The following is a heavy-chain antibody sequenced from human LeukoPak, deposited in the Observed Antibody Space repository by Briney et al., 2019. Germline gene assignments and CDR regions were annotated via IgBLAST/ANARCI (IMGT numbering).Heavy chain of an antibody. J-gene: IGHJ3*02. V-gene: IGHV3-48*03. D-gene: IGHD6-19*01. CDR3: ARGYSSGPLSDDAFDI. CDR2: ISSSGSTI. Sequence: GGSLRLSCAASGFTFSSYEMNWVRQAPGKGLEWVSYISSSGSTIYYADSVKGRSTISRDNAKNSLYLQMNSLRAEDTAVYYCARGYSSGPLSDDAFDIWGQGTMVTVSS. CDR1: GFTFSSYE.